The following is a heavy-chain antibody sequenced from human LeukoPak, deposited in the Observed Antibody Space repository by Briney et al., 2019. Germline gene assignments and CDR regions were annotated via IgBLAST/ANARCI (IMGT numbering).Heavy chain of an antibody. CDR1: GYTFTSYG. D-gene: IGHD6-13*01. V-gene: IGHV1-18*01. CDR3: ARDPEYSSSWYVRWYFQH. CDR2: NSAYNGNT. J-gene: IGHJ1*01. Sequence: GASVKVSCKASGYTFTSYGISWVRQAPGQGLEWMGWNSAYNGNTNYAQKLQGRVTMTTDTSTSTAYMELRSLRSDDTAVYYCARDPEYSSSWYVRWYFQHWGQGTLVTVSS.